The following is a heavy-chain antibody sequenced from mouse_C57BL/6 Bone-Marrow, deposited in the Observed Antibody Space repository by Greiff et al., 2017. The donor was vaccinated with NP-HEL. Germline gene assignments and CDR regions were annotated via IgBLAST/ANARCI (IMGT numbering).Heavy chain of an antibody. CDR1: GFNIKDDY. Sequence: EVQRVESGAELVRPGASVKLSCTASGFNIKDDYMHWVKQRPEQGLEWIGWIDPENGDTEYASKFQGKATITADTSSNTAYLQLSSLTSEDTAVYYCTPNWEDYWGQGTTLTVSS. V-gene: IGHV14-4*01. J-gene: IGHJ2*01. CDR3: TPNWEDY. D-gene: IGHD4-1*01. CDR2: IDPENGDT.